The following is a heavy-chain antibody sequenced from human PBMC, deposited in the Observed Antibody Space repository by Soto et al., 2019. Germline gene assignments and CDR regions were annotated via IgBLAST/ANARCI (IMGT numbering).Heavy chain of an antibody. CDR1: GYTFTSYG. CDR3: ARGPLYYYDSSGYNWFDP. CDR2: ISAYNGNT. D-gene: IGHD3-22*01. J-gene: IGHJ5*02. V-gene: IGHV1-18*01. Sequence: ASVKVSCKASGYTFTSYGISWVRQAPGQGLEWMGWISAYNGNTNYAQKFQGRVTMTRGTSISTAYMELSSLRSEDTAVYYCARGPLYYYDSSGYNWFDPWGQGTLVTVSS.